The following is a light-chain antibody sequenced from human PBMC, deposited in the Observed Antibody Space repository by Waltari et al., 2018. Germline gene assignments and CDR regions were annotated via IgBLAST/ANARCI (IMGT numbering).Light chain of an antibody. J-gene: IGKJ1*01. CDR1: QSVSRA. CDR2: GAS. V-gene: IGKV3-20*01. CDR3: QQYVSLPVT. Sequence: ELVLTQSPGNLSLSPGARATLSCRASQSVSRALAWYQQNPGQAPRLLIYGASKRATGIPDRCSGSGSGTDFRRIISRLEPEDFAVYYCQQYVSLPVTFGQGTKVEIK.